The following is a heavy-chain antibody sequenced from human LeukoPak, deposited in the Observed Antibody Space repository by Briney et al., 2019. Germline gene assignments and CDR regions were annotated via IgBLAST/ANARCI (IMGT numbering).Heavy chain of an antibody. CDR1: GFTFSDYY. CDR3: AIVSSSSPYYYYMDV. V-gene: IGHV3-11*04. D-gene: IGHD6-6*01. Sequence: GGSLRLSCAASGFTFSDYYMSWIRQAPGKGLEWVSYISSSGSTIYYADSVKGRFTISRDNAKNSLYLQMNSLRAEDTAVYYCAIVSSSSPYYYYMDVWGKGTTVTVSS. CDR2: ISSSGSTI. J-gene: IGHJ6*03.